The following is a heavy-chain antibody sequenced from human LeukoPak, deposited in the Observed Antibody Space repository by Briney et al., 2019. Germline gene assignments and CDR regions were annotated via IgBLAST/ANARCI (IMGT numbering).Heavy chain of an antibody. V-gene: IGHV4-39*01. Sequence: SETLSLTCTVSGVSISSSSYYWGWIRQPPGKGLEWIGSIYYSGSTYYNPSLKSRFTISVDTSKNQFSLKLSSVTAADTAVYYCARHVLSTEYLDYWGQGTLVTVSS. J-gene: IGHJ4*02. CDR2: IYYSGST. CDR3: ARHVLSTEYLDY. CDR1: GVSISSSSYY. D-gene: IGHD2-8*02.